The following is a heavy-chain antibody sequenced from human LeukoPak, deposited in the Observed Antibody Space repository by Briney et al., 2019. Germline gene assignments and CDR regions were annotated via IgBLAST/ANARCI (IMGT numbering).Heavy chain of an antibody. V-gene: IGHV3-21*01. CDR2: ISSSSSYT. J-gene: IGHJ4*02. Sequence: NTGGSLRLSCAASGFTFSSYSMNWVRQAPGKGLEWVSSISSSSSYTYYADSVKGRFTISRDNAKNSLYLQMNSLRAEDTAVYYCARSRQLPTRIDYWGQGTLVTVSS. D-gene: IGHD2-2*01. CDR1: GFTFSSYS. CDR3: ARSRQLPTRIDY.